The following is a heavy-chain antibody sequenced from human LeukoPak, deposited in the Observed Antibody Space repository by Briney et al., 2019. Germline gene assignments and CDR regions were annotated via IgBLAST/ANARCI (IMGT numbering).Heavy chain of an antibody. CDR3: AKRKSHDYGDRYYFDY. V-gene: IGHV3-23*01. CDR1: GFTFSSYA. D-gene: IGHD4-17*01. CDR2: ISGSGGST. Sequence: SGGSLRLSCAGSGFTFSSYAMSWVRQAPGKGLEWVSAISGSGGSTYYADSVKGRFTISRDNSKNTLYLQMNSLRAEDTAVYYCAKRKSHDYGDRYYFDYWGQGTLVTVSS. J-gene: IGHJ4*02.